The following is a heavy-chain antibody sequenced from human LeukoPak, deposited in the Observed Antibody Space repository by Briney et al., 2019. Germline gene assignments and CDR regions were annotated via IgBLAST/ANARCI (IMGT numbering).Heavy chain of an antibody. CDR3: ARSLMTYYYGSGSYPMLY. CDR1: GYTFTSYG. J-gene: IGHJ4*02. Sequence: ASVKVSCKASGYTFTSYGISWVRQAPGQGLEWMGWISAYNGNTNYAQKLQGRVTMTTDTSTSTAYMELRSLRSDDTAVYYCARSLMTYYYGSGSYPMLYWGQGTLITVSS. CDR2: ISAYNGNT. D-gene: IGHD3-10*01. V-gene: IGHV1-18*01.